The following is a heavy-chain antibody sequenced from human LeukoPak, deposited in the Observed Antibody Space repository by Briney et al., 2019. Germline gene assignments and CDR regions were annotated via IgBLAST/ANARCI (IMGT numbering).Heavy chain of an antibody. Sequence: SETLSLTCAVYGGSFSGYYWSWIRQPPGKGLEWVGEINHSGSTNYNPSLKNRVTIPVDTSKNQFSLKLSSVTAADTAVYYCARRRYGSGSYYKPPDYWGQGTLVTVSS. V-gene: IGHV4-34*01. D-gene: IGHD3-10*01. J-gene: IGHJ4*02. CDR1: GGSFSGYY. CDR3: ARRRYGSGSYYKPPDY. CDR2: INHSGST.